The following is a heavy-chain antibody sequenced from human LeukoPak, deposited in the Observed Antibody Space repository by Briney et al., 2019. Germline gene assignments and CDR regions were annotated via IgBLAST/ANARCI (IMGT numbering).Heavy chain of an antibody. V-gene: IGHV3-43*01. Sequence: GGSLRLSCAASGFTFDDYTMHWVRQAPGKGLEWVSLISWDGGSTHYADSVKGRFTISRDNSKNSLYLQMNSLRTEDTALYYCAKGGGSGWYDLSYWGQGTLVTVSS. J-gene: IGHJ4*02. CDR1: GFTFDDYT. CDR2: ISWDGGST. D-gene: IGHD6-19*01. CDR3: AKGGGSGWYDLSY.